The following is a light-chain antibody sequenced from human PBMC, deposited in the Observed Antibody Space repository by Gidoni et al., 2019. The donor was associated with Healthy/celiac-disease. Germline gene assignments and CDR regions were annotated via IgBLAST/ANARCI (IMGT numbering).Light chain of an antibody. CDR2: GAS. CDR1: QSVSSSY. J-gene: IGKJ3*01. CDR3: QQYGSSQFT. Sequence: EVVLTQSPGTLSLSPREGATLSCRASQSVSSSYLAWYQQKPGQAPRLLIYGASSRATGIPDRFSGSGSGTDFTLTISRLEPEDFAVYYCQQYGSSQFTFGPETKVEIK. V-gene: IGKV3-20*01.